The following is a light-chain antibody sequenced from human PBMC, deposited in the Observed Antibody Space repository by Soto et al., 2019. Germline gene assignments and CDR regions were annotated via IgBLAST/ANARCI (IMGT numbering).Light chain of an antibody. CDR3: CSYAGSSTYV. J-gene: IGLJ1*01. CDR2: GDT. Sequence: QAVVTQPASVSGSPGQSITISCTGTSSDVGSYDLVSWYQQHPGKAPKVMIYGDTKRPSGVSNRFSGSKSGYTASLTISGLRADDEADYYCCSYAGSSTYVFGTGTKLTVL. V-gene: IGLV2-23*01. CDR1: SSDVGSYDL.